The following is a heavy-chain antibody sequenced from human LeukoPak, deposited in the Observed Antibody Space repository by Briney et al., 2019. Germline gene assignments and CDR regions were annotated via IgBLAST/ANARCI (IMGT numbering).Heavy chain of an antibody. CDR1: GGSISSLY. CDR3: ARHRAYSSSSPFDY. J-gene: IGHJ4*02. D-gene: IGHD6-6*01. V-gene: IGHV4-59*08. Sequence: SETLSLTCSVSGGSISSLYRSWIRQPPGKGLEWIGYIYYTGSTNYNPSLKSRVTMFVDMSKNQFSLRLSSVTAADTAVYYCARHRAYSSSSPFDYWGQGTLVTVSS. CDR2: IYYTGST.